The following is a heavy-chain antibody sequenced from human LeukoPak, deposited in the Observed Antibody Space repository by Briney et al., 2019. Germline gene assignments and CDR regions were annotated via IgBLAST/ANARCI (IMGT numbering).Heavy chain of an antibody. CDR3: ARWVTVTTNDAFDI. CDR2: FYHSGST. J-gene: IGHJ3*02. D-gene: IGHD4-17*01. CDR1: GYSITSGYY. Sequence: PSETLSLTCTVSGYSITSGYYWGWIRRPPGKGLEWIGSFYHSGSTYYNPSLKSRVTISLDTSNNQFSLRLSSVTAADTAVYYCARWVTVTTNDAFDIWGQGTMVTVSS. V-gene: IGHV4-38-2*02.